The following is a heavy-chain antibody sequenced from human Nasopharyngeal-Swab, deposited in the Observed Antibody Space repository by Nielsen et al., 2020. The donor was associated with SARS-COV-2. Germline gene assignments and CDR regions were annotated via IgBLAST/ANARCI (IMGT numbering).Heavy chain of an antibody. Sequence: GGSLRLSCAASGFTFSTYWMHWVRQAPGKGLEWTSQITGDGSKTNYADSVKGRFTISRDNAKSTLYLQMNGLRVEDSAVYYCLRDNYGVDYWGQGTLVTVSS. D-gene: IGHD3-10*01. CDR1: GFTFSTYW. V-gene: IGHV3-74*01. CDR2: ITGDGSKT. J-gene: IGHJ4*02. CDR3: LRDNYGVDY.